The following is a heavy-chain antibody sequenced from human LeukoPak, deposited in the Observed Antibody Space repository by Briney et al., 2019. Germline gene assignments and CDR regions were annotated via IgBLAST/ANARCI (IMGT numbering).Heavy chain of an antibody. CDR1: GFTFSSYE. D-gene: IGHD4-17*01. J-gene: IGHJ4*02. CDR3: ARVGTVTTYYFDY. Sequence: VGSLRLSCAASGFTFSSYEMNWVRQAPGKGLEWVSYISSSGSTIYYADSVKGRFTISRDNAKNSLYLQMNSLRAEDTAVYYCARVGTVTTYYFDYWGQGTLVTVSS. CDR2: ISSSGSTI. V-gene: IGHV3-48*03.